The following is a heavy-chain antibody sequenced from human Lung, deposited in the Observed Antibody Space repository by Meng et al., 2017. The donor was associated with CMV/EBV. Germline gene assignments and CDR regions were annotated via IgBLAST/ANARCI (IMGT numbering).Heavy chain of an antibody. CDR3: ARVHYVVSWFDP. D-gene: IGHD2-2*01. V-gene: IGHV4-59*01. J-gene: IGHJ5*02. CDR1: GDSISSFY. CDR2: IYYSGST. Sequence: QVQLQESGPGLVKPSETLSLTCTVSGDSISSFYWSWIRQPPGKGLEWIGYIYYSGSTNYNPSLKSRVTISVDTSKNQFSLKLSSVTAADTAVYYCARVHYVVSWFDPWGQGTLVTVSS.